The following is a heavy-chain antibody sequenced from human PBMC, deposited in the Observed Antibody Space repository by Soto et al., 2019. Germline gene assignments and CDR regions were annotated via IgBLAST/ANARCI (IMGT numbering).Heavy chain of an antibody. CDR1: GFTFSSYS. CDR2: ISSSSSYI. Sequence: GGSLRLSCAASGFTFSSYSMNWVRQAPGKGLEWVSSISSSSSYIYYADSVKGRFTISRDNAKNSLYLQMNSLRAEDTAVYYRAGDTHDYYDSSGYYLPFDYWGQGTLVTVSS. J-gene: IGHJ4*02. CDR3: AGDTHDYYDSSGYYLPFDY. D-gene: IGHD3-22*01. V-gene: IGHV3-21*01.